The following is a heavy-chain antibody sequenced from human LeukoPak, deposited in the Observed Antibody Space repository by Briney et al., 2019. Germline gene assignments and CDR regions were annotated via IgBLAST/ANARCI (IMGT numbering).Heavy chain of an antibody. J-gene: IGHJ4*02. Sequence: PSETLSFTCTVSGGSISSYYWSWIRQPPGKGLEWIGYIYYSGSTNYNPSLKSRVTISVDTSKNQFSLKLSSVTAADTAVYYCARDLGGGNFDYWGQGTLVTVSS. D-gene: IGHD2-15*01. CDR2: IYYSGST. V-gene: IGHV4-59*01. CDR1: GGSISSYY. CDR3: ARDLGGGNFDY.